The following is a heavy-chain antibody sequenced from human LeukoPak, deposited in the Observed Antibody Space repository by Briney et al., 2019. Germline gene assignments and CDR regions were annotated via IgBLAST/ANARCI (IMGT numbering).Heavy chain of an antibody. Sequence: PGGSLRLSCAASGCTFSSYEMNWVRQAPGKGLEWVSYISSSGSTIYYADSVKGRFTISRDNAKNSLYLQMNSLRAEDTAVYYCARGYSYGYSYYYYMDVWGKGTTVTVSS. CDR2: ISSSGSTI. J-gene: IGHJ6*03. D-gene: IGHD5-18*01. V-gene: IGHV3-48*03. CDR1: GCTFSSYE. CDR3: ARGYSYGYSYYYYMDV.